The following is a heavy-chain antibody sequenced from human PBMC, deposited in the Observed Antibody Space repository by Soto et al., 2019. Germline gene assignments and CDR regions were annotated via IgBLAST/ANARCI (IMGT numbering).Heavy chain of an antibody. D-gene: IGHD4-17*01. CDR2: INPSNDNT. V-gene: IGHV1-18*01. CDR1: GYTFYRYG. CDR3: ARGEDDYGDFGSMDV. Sequence: QVQLVQTGAEVKKAGASVKVSCKASGYTFYRYGITWVRQAPGQGLEWMGWINPSNDNTNYAQKFRGRVTITADESARTLYLELRSLTSDDTAVYYCARGEDDYGDFGSMDVWGQGTSVTVSS. J-gene: IGHJ6*02.